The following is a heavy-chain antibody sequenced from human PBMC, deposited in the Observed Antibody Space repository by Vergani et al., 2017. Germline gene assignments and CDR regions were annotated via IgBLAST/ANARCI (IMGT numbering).Heavy chain of an antibody. CDR3: ARDIPGGLSDFDY. D-gene: IGHD2/OR15-2a*01. Sequence: EVQLVESGGALVQPGGSLRLSCIGSGFIFSDYWMSWVRQAPGKGLEFVANIHPDGSAENYVDSVKVRFTISRDNANNSVILQMNNLRAEDTAIYYCARDIPGGLSDFDYWGQGTLVTVSS. CDR1: GFIFSDYW. J-gene: IGHJ4*02. CDR2: IHPDGSAE. V-gene: IGHV3-7*01.